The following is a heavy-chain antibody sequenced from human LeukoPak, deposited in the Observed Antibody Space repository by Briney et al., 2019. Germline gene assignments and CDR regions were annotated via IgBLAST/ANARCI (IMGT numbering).Heavy chain of an antibody. Sequence: SQTPSLTCTVSGDSISSSNYYWGWIRQPPGKGLQWIGNIYYTGSTYHNPSLKSRVTISVDTSNSQFSLKLSSVTAADTAVYFCARHAVAYSSGFYWGQGTLATFSS. CDR3: ARHAVAYSSGFY. CDR2: IYYTGST. J-gene: IGHJ4*02. CDR1: GDSISSSNYY. V-gene: IGHV4-39*01. D-gene: IGHD6-19*01.